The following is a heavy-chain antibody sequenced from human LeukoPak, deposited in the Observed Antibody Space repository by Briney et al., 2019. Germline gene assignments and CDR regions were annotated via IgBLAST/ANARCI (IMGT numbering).Heavy chain of an antibody. CDR2: IKPDGTEK. Sequence: GGSLRLSCAASGFTFTTSWLSWVRQAPGKGLEWVANIKPDGTEKEYVDSVKGRFTISRDNAKNSLYLQMKSLRAEDTAVYYCARSGIVDAFDIWGQGTMVIVSS. J-gene: IGHJ3*02. CDR1: GFTFTTSW. V-gene: IGHV3-7*01. D-gene: IGHD3-10*01. CDR3: ARSGIVDAFDI.